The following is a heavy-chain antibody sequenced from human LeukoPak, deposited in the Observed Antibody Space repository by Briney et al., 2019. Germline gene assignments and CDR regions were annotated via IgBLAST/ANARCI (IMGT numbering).Heavy chain of an antibody. CDR1: GYTFTTYA. D-gene: IGHD3-9*01. J-gene: IGHJ5*02. Sequence: GASVKVSCKASGYTFTTYAIHWVRQAPGQRLEWMGWINSDNGNTKYSQKFQGRVTITRDTSAYTAYMELRSLSSADTAVYFCARAPYDFLTGYSLNWLDPWGQGTLVTVSS. V-gene: IGHV1-3*04. CDR3: ARAPYDFLTGYSLNWLDP. CDR2: INSDNGNT.